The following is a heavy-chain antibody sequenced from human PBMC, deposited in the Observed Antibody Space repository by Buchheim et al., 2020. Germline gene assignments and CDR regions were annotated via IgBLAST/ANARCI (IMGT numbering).Heavy chain of an antibody. CDR1: GFTFRNYW. V-gene: IGHV3-7*03. CDR3: ARDSHSCYGCGMDV. CDR2: TKDDGSEK. J-gene: IGHJ6*02. Sequence: EVQLVESGGGLVQPGGSLRLSCAASGFTFRNYWMSWIRQAPGKGLEWVANTKDDGSEKFYVDSVKGRFIISRDNVKNSLYLQVNSLRDDDTAVYYYARDSHSCYGCGMDVGGQGTT. D-gene: IGHD5-18*01.